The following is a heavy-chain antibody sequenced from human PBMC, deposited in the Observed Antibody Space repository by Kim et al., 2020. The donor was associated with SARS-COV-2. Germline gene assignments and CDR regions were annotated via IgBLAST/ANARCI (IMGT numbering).Heavy chain of an antibody. CDR2: ITNNGGDT. Sequence: GGSLRLSCAASGFTFSNSAMNWVRQAPGKGLEWISTITNNGGDTHSADSVKGRFTISRDNSKNTLYLEMNSLRPEDTALYYCAKDRSTGIADALDLWGQGTMVTVSS. J-gene: IGHJ3*01. CDR1: GFTFSNSA. V-gene: IGHV3-23*01. CDR3: AKDRSTGIADALDL. D-gene: IGHD1-1*01.